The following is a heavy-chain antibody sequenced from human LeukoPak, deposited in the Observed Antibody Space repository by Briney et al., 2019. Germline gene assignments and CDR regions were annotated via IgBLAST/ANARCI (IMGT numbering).Heavy chain of an antibody. D-gene: IGHD3-10*01. CDR1: GGSISSYY. CDR3: ARGEWFGGIDY. V-gene: IGHV4-59*01. CDR2: IYYSGST. Sequence: PSETLSLTCTVSGGSISSYYWSWIRQPPGKGLEWIGYIYYSGSTNYNPSLKSRVTISVDTSKNQFSLKLRSVTAADTAVYYCARGEWFGGIDYWGQGTLVTVSS. J-gene: IGHJ4*02.